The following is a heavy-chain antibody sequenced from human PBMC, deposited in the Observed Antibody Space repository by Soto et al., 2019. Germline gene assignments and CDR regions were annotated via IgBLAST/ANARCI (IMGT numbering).Heavy chain of an antibody. CDR3: ARDNRSGYYFEY. Sequence: SETLSLTCTVSGASGSDGYWSWIRQPPGKELEWIGFMYFGGSFNYNPSLTGRVTISVETSKNQFSLKLSSVTAADTAVYYCARDNRSGYYFEYWGQGTPVTVS. J-gene: IGHJ4*02. CDR1: GASGSDGY. V-gene: IGHV4-59*02. CDR2: MYFGGSF. D-gene: IGHD3-3*01.